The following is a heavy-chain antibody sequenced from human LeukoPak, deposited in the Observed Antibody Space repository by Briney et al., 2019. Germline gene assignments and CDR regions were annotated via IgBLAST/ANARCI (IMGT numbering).Heavy chain of an antibody. J-gene: IGHJ4*02. CDR1: GLIFSSDS. V-gene: IGHV3-48*01. D-gene: IGHD1-26*01. CDR2: ISSSSSNI. Sequence: PGGSMRLSCAVSGLIFSSDSMKWVRHAQGKGLEWVSYISSSSSNIFYAGSGKGRFTISSDNAKNSLYLQTNSLRAEDTAVYYGARGPEWDGDYWGQGPRVTVFS. CDR3: ARGPEWDGDY.